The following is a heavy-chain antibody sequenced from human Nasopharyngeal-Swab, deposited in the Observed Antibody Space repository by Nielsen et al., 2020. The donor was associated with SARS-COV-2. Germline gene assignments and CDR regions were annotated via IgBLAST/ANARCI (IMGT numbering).Heavy chain of an antibody. V-gene: IGHV3-30*04. J-gene: IGHJ6*02. CDR1: GFIFSHYA. CDR2: TSYDGSNK. D-gene: IGHD3-10*01. Sequence: GESLKISCAASGFIFSHYAMHWVRQAPGKGLEWVAATSYDGSNKFYADSVKGRFTMSRDNSKNTLYLQMNSLRAEDTAVYYCARGVLWFGESYYYGMDVWGQGTSVTVSS. CDR3: ARGVLWFGESYYYGMDV.